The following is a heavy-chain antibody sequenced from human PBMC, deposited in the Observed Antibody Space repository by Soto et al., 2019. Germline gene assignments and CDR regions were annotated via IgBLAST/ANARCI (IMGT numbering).Heavy chain of an antibody. J-gene: IGHJ6*02. CDR3: ARVGWELLDSYYYGMDV. Sequence: PSVTLSLTCTVSGRSISSGDYYWSWFRRPPGKGLEWIGYIYYSGSTYYNPSLKSRVTISVDTSKNQFSLKLSSVTAADTAVYYFARVGWELLDSYYYGMDVLGQGTTVTIS. CDR2: IYYSGST. V-gene: IGHV4-30-4*01. CDR1: GRSISSGDYY. D-gene: IGHD1-26*01.